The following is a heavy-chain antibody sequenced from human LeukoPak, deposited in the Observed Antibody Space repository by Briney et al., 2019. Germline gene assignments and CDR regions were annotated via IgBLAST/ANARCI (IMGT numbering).Heavy chain of an antibody. D-gene: IGHD2-2*01. CDR3: ARPAYLGYCSSTSCHDAFDI. V-gene: IGHV5-51*01. Sequence: KRGESLKISCKGSGYSFTSYWIGWVRQMPGKGLEWMGIIYPGDSGTRYSPSFQGQVTISADKSISTAYLQWSSLKASDTAMYYCARPAYLGYCSSTSCHDAFDIWGQGTMVTVSS. J-gene: IGHJ3*02. CDR2: IYPGDSGT. CDR1: GYSFTSYW.